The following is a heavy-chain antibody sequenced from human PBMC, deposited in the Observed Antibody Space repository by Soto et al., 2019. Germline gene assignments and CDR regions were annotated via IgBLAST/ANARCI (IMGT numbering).Heavy chain of an antibody. V-gene: IGHV3-9*01. D-gene: IGHD1-26*01. CDR2: ITRDSGNK. CDR1: GFRFDEHA. Sequence: GGSLRLSCAASGFRFDEHAMHWVRQAPGKGLEWVSGITRDSGNKGYADSVKGRFIVSRDNAKNSLYLQMNSLRPDDTALYYCAKDKVGGTYFSGLDYWRQGALVTVSS. CDR3: AKDKVGGTYFSGLDY. J-gene: IGHJ4*02.